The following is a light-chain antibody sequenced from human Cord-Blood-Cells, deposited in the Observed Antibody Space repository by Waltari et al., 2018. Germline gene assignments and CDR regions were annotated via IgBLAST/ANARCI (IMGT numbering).Light chain of an antibody. Sequence: QSALTQPASVSGSPAQAITISCTGTSSVVGTYNLISWYQQHPGQAPKLMIYEGNKRPSGVSNRFSGSKSGNTASLTISGLQAEDEADYYCCSYAGSSTWVFGGGTKLTVL. J-gene: IGLJ3*02. CDR2: EGN. CDR1: SSVVGTYNL. CDR3: CSYAGSSTWV. V-gene: IGLV2-23*01.